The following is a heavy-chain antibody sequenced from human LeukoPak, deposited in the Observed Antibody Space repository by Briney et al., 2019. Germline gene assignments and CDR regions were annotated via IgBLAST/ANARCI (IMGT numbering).Heavy chain of an antibody. J-gene: IGHJ4*02. CDR3: ARWGKVRGVNY. CDR2: ISSSGNTI. D-gene: IGHD3-10*01. Sequence: GGSLRLSCAASGFTFSSYEMNWVRQAPGKGLEWVSYISSSGNTIYYADSVKGRFAISRDNAKNSLYLQMNSLRAEDTAVYYCARWGKVRGVNYWGQGTLVTVSS. V-gene: IGHV3-48*03. CDR1: GFTFSSYE.